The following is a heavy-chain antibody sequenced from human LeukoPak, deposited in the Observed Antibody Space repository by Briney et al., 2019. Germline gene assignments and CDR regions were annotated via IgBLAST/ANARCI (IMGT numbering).Heavy chain of an antibody. J-gene: IGHJ6*02. D-gene: IGHD6-19*01. CDR2: ISGSGGST. V-gene: IGHV3-23*01. CDR1: GFTFSSYA. CDR3: AKDGGAVAGTDYYYYYGMDV. Sequence: GGSLRLSCAASGFTFSSYAMSWVRQAPGKGLEWVSAISGSGGSTYYADSVKGRFTISRDNSKNTLYLQMNSLRAEDTAVYYCAKDGGAVAGTDYYYYYGMDVWGQGTTVTVSS.